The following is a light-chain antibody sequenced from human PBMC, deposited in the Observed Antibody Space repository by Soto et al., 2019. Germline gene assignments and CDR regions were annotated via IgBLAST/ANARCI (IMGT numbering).Light chain of an antibody. CDR2: AAS. Sequence: EIVLTQSPGTLSLSPGESATLSCRASQSVNSRFLAWYQHKPGQAPRLLIYAASTRATGIPDRFSGSASGTDFVSLTISRLEHEDFAVYYCQRYGDSPPNTFGQGTKLDIK. J-gene: IGKJ2*01. V-gene: IGKV3-20*01. CDR1: QSVNSRF. CDR3: QRYGDSPPNT.